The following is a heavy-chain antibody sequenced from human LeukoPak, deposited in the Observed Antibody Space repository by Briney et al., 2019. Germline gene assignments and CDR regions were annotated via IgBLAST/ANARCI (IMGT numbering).Heavy chain of an antibody. D-gene: IGHD3-22*01. CDR3: ARGPSSDYGD. J-gene: IGHJ4*02. Sequence: GGSLRLSCAVSGFIVSDYYMSWVRQAPGKGLEWVSVIYSSGSAYYADSVKGRFTISRDNSKNTLYLQMNSLRAEDTAIYYCARGPSSDYGDWGQGTLVTVSS. CDR2: IYSSGSA. V-gene: IGHV3-53*01. CDR1: GFIVSDYY.